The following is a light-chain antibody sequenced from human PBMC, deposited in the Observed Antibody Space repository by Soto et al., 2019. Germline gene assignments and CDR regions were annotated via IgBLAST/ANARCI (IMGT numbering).Light chain of an antibody. CDR1: QSVSSN. V-gene: IGKV3-15*01. J-gene: IGKJ5*01. CDR3: QQYNNWPPT. CDR2: GAS. Sequence: EIVMTQSPATLSVSPGERATLSCRASQSVSSNLAWYQQKPGHAPRLLIYGASTRATDIPARFTGSGSGTEFTLTISSLQSEDFAVYYCQQYNNWPPTFGQGTRLEIK.